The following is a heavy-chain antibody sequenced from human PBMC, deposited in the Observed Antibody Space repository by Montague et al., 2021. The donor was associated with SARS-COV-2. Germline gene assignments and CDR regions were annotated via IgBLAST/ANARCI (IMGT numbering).Heavy chain of an antibody. J-gene: IGHJ4*02. Sequence: SETLSLTCTVSGDSISYFYWSWIRQPAGKGLEWIGRVPASGSTNYNPSLNSRVTMSVDTSKKQFSLRLSPVTAADTAVYYCARDVVAAPGTFDYWGQGTLVTVSS. D-gene: IGHD6-13*01. CDR3: ARDVVAAPGTFDY. CDR2: VPASGST. V-gene: IGHV4-4*07. CDR1: GDSISYFY.